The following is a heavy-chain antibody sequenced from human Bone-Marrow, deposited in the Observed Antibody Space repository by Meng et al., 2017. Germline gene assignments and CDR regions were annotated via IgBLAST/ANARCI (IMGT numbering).Heavy chain of an antibody. Sequence: GSLRLSCTVSGGSISSYYWSWIRQPAGKGLEWIGRIYTSGSTNYNPSLKSRVTMSVDTSKNQFSLKLSSVTAADTAVYYCARSSRTAMVRVYDAFDIWGQGTMVTVSS. CDR2: IYTSGST. D-gene: IGHD5-18*01. CDR1: GGSISSYY. CDR3: ARSSRTAMVRVYDAFDI. V-gene: IGHV4-4*07. J-gene: IGHJ3*02.